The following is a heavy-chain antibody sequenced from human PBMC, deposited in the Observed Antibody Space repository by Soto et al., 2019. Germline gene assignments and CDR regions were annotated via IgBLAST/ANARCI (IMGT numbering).Heavy chain of an antibody. CDR2: INYSGST. CDR3: ARPVNYYYYYMDV. Sequence: QLQLQESGPGLVKPSETLSLTCTVSGGSFSSSTSYWGWIRQPPGKGLEWIGSINYSGSTYYSPSLKSRVTISADTSKNQFSLKLSSVTAADTAVYYCARPVNYYYYYMDVWGKGTMVTVSS. V-gene: IGHV4-39*01. CDR1: GGSFSSSTSY. J-gene: IGHJ6*03.